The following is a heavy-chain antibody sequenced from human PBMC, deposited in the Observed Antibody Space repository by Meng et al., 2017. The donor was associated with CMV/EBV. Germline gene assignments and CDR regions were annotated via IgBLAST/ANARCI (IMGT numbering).Heavy chain of an antibody. CDR1: GYSFTSYW. J-gene: IGHJ4*02. D-gene: IGHD6-19*01. CDR2: IYPGDSDT. V-gene: IGHV5-51*01. CDR3: AGPGYSSGQLDY. Sequence: GGSLRLSCKGSGYSFTSYWIGWVRQMPGKGLEWMGSIYPGDSDTRYSPSFQGQVTISADKSISTAYLQWSSLKASDTAMYYCAGPGYSSGQLDYWGQGTLVTVSS.